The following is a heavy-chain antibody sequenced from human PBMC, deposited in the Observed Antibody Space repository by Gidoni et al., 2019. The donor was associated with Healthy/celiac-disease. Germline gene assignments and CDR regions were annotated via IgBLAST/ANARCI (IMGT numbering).Heavy chain of an antibody. V-gene: IGHV3-30*03. CDR3: VVIPAAIILFDY. J-gene: IGHJ4*02. D-gene: IGHD2-2*01. CDR2: ISYDGSNK. Sequence: APGKGLEWVAVISYDGSNKYYADSVKGRFTISRDNSKNTLYLQMNSLRAEDTAVYYCVVIPAAIILFDYWGQGTLVTVSS.